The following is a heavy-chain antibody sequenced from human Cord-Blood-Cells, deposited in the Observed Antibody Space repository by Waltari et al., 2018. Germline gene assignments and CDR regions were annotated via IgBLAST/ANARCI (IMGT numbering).Heavy chain of an antibody. CDR1: GFTFSGSY. J-gene: IGHJ3*02. CDR2: IRSKANSYAT. Sequence: EVQLVESGGGLVQTGGYLNLSCAASGFTFSGSYMHWVRQASGKGLEWVGRIRSKANSYATAYAASVKGRFTISRDDSKNTAYLQMNSLKTEDTAVYYCTRHRGPYDDAFDIWGQGTMVTVSS. D-gene: IGHD3-10*01. CDR3: TRHRGPYDDAFDI. V-gene: IGHV3-73*02.